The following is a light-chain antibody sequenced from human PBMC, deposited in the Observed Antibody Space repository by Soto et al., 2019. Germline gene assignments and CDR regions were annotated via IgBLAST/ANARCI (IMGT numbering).Light chain of an antibody. J-gene: IGKJ5*01. CDR2: AAS. Sequence: EIVLTQSPATLSVSPGERATLSCRASQGISSLLAWYQQKPGQAPRLLIYAASTRAAGIPARFSGSGSGTDFILTISSLQSEDFAVYYCQQYYDWPITFGQGTRLEIK. CDR1: QGISSL. CDR3: QQYYDWPIT. V-gene: IGKV3-15*01.